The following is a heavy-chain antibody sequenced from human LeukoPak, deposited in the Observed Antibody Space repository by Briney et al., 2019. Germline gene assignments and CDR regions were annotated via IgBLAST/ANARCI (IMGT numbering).Heavy chain of an antibody. CDR2: ISGSGGST. CDR1: GFTFSSYA. Sequence: GGSLRLSCAASGFTFSSYAMSWVRQAPGKGLEWVSAISGSGGSTYYADSVKGRFTISRDNSKNTLYLQMNSLRAEDTAVYYCARVGYYYGSGSFVYYYYYMDVWGKGTTVTVSS. D-gene: IGHD3-10*01. J-gene: IGHJ6*03. V-gene: IGHV3-23*01. CDR3: ARVGYYYGSGSFVYYYYYMDV.